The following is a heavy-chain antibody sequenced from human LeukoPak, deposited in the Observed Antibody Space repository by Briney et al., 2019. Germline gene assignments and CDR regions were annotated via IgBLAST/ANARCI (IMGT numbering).Heavy chain of an antibody. CDR2: INQDGTKK. J-gene: IGHJ4*02. CDR3: ARDPDQIVGANFDY. D-gene: IGHD1-26*01. V-gene: IGHV3-7*01. Sequence: PGGSLRLSCVASGFSFTSAWMNWVRQAPGKGLEWVANINQDGTKKYYVDSVKGRFTISRDNAKNSLYLQMNSLTAEDTAIYYCARDPDQIVGANFDYWGQGTLVTVSS. CDR1: GFSFTSAW.